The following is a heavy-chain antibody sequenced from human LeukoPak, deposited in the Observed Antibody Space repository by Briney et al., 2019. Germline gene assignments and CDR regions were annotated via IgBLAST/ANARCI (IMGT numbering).Heavy chain of an antibody. CDR2: INPSDDST. CDR3: ARAYYESSAYRHAVYFDY. J-gene: IGHJ4*02. V-gene: IGHV1-46*02. Sequence: ASVKVSCKASGYTFNSSYMHWVRQAPGQGLEWMGIINPSDDSTRYAQKFQGRITMTKDTSTNTVYMHLSSLSSDDTAVYYCARAYYESSAYRHAVYFDYWGQGTLVTVSS. CDR1: GYTFNSSY. D-gene: IGHD3-22*01.